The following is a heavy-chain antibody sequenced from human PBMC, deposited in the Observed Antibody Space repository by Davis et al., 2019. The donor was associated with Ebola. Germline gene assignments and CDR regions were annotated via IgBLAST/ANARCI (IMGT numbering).Heavy chain of an antibody. Sequence: GESLKISCAASGFTVSNNYMSWVRQAPGKGLEWVSVIYSDGSTYYADSVKGRFTISRDNSRNTLYLQMNSLRAEDTAVYYCARAQITVMGFDPWGQGTLVTVSS. D-gene: IGHD5-18*01. J-gene: IGHJ5*02. CDR1: GFTVSNNY. CDR3: ARAQITVMGFDP. V-gene: IGHV3-53*01. CDR2: IYSDGST.